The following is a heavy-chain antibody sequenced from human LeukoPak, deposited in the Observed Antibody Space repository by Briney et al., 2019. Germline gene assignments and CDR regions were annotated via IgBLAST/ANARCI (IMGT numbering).Heavy chain of an antibody. J-gene: IGHJ4*02. CDR2: INHSGST. Sequence: SETLSLTCAVYGVSFSGYYWSWIRQPPGKGLEWIGEINHSGSTNYNPSLKSRVTISVDTSKNQFSLKLSSVTAADTAVYYCAREDYDSSGFLVGWGQGTLVTVSS. CDR1: GVSFSGYY. V-gene: IGHV4-34*01. CDR3: AREDYDSSGFLVG. D-gene: IGHD3-22*01.